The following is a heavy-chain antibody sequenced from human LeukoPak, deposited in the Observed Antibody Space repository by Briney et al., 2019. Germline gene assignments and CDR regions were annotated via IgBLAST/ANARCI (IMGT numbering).Heavy chain of an antibody. Sequence: GGSLRLSCAASGFSFSDYYMTWIRQAPGKGLEWVSYITSSGTYTKYADSVKGRFTISRDNAKKSVYLQMNSLRVEDTAVYYCARDGYSGYDLEYWGQGTLVTVSS. CDR3: ARDGYSGYDLEY. CDR1: GFSFSDYY. CDR2: ITSSGTYT. V-gene: IGHV3-11*05. J-gene: IGHJ4*02. D-gene: IGHD5-12*01.